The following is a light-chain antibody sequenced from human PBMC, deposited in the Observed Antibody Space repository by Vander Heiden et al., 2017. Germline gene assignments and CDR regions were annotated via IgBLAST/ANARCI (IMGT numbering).Light chain of an antibody. V-gene: IGKV3-20*01. CDR2: GAS. CDR3: QQYGSSPHT. J-gene: IGKJ3*01. Sequence: EIVLTQSPGTLSLSPGERAILSCRASQSVSSSYLAWYQQKPGQAPRLLIYGASSRASGIPDRFSGSESGTDFTLTINRLEPEDLAVYYCQQYGSSPHTFGHGTKVDIK. CDR1: QSVSSSY.